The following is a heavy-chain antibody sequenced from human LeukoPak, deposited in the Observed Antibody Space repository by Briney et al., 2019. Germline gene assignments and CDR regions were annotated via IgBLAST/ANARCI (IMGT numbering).Heavy chain of an antibody. V-gene: IGHV3-21*01. CDR2: ISSSSSYI. Sequence: PGGSLRLSCAASGFTFSSYGMHWVRQAPGKGLEWVSSISSSSSYIYYADSVKGRFTISRDNSKNTLYLQMNSLRAEDTAVYYCAKEGYYGSGSFPDYWGQGTLVTVSS. CDR3: AKEGYYGSGSFPDY. J-gene: IGHJ4*02. D-gene: IGHD3-10*01. CDR1: GFTFSSYG.